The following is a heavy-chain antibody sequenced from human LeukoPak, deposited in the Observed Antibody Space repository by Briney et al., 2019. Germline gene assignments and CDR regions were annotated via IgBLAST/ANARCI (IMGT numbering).Heavy chain of an antibody. CDR2: IHSGGST. CDR1: GFTVSSNC. J-gene: IGHJ6*02. CDR3: ANTVPHPSLGYYYYGMDV. Sequence: GGSLRLSCAASGFTVSSNCMNWVRQAPGKGLEWVSVIHSGGSTYYADSVKGRFTISRDNSKNMLYLQMNSLRVEDTAVYYRANTVPHPSLGYYYYGMDVWGQGTTVTVSS. D-gene: IGHD3-16*01. V-gene: IGHV3-53*01.